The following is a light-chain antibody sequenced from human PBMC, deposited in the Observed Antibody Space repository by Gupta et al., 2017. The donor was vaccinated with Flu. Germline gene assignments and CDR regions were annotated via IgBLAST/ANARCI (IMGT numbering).Light chain of an antibody. CDR1: ALPNQF. CDR3: QSADNIETYVV. J-gene: IGLJ2*01. Sequence: SYELPQPPTVSVSPGQTATITCSGDALPNQFAYWYQQKPGQAPLLVIRKDNERPSGIPERFSGSSSGTIVTLTISGVQAEDEADYYCQSADNIETYVVFGGGTRLTVL. V-gene: IGLV3-25*03. CDR2: KDN.